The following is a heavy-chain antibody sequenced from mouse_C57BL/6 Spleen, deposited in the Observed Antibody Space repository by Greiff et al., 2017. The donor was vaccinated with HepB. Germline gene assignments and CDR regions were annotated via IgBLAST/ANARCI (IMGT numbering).Heavy chain of an antibody. CDR1: GYSITSGYY. J-gene: IGHJ2*01. CDR3: ARWLLDY. Sequence: EVKLMESGPGLVKPSQSLSLTCSVTGYSITSGYYWNWIRQFPGNKLEWMGYISYDGSNNYNPSLKNRISITRDTSKNQFFLKLNSVTTEDTATYYCARWLLDYWGQGTTLTVSS. V-gene: IGHV3-6*01. CDR2: ISYDGSN. D-gene: IGHD2-2*01.